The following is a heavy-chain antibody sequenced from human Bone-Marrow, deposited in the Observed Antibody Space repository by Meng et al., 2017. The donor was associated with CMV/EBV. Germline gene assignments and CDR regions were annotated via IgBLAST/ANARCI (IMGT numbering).Heavy chain of an antibody. Sequence: SETLSLTCTVSGGSIGDSRYYWGWIRQPPGKGLEWIGTIYYTRSTFYNPSLKSRVTISVDTSKNQFSLKLTSVTAPDTAVYYCARLPSSAISPPDVWGQGTTVTVSS. V-gene: IGHV4-39*01. CDR3: ARLPSSAISPPDV. D-gene: IGHD3-3*01. CDR2: IYYTRST. CDR1: GGSIGDSRYY. J-gene: IGHJ6*02.